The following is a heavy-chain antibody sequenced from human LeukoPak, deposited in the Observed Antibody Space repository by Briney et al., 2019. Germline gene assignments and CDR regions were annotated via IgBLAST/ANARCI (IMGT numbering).Heavy chain of an antibody. CDR2: IYPGDSDT. CDR1: GYSFTTYW. CDR3: ARGVVGATSYCAFDI. V-gene: IGHV5-51*01. Sequence: GESLKISCKASGYSFTTYWIAWVRQMPGKGLEWMGIIYPGDSDTRYSPSFQGQVTISADKSISTAYLQWSSLEASDTAMYYCARGVVGATSYCAFDIWGQGTMVTVSS. D-gene: IGHD1-26*01. J-gene: IGHJ3*02.